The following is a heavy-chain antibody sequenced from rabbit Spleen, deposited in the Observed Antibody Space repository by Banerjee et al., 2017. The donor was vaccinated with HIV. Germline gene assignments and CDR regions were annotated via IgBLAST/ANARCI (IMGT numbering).Heavy chain of an antibody. J-gene: IGHJ6*01. CDR2: IYTSSGST. Sequence: EQLVESGGGLVQPEGSLTLTCTASGFSFSSSYYMCWVRQAPGKGLEWIGCIYTSSGSTWYASWVNGRFTISKTSSTTVTLQMTSLTAADTATYFCARDTGSSFSSYGMDLWGPGTLVTVS. D-gene: IGHD8-1*01. V-gene: IGHV1S45*01. CDR1: GFSFSSSYY. CDR3: ARDTGSSFSSYGMDL.